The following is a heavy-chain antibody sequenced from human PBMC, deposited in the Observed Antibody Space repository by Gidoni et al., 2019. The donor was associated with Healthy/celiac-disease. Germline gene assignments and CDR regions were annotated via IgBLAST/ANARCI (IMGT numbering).Heavy chain of an antibody. V-gene: IGHV3-23*01. Sequence: EVQLLESGGGLVQPGGSLRLSCAASGVTFSSYDMSWVRQAPGKGLEWVSAISGSGGRTYDADSVKGRFTISRDNSKNTLYLQMNSLRAEDTAVYYCAKAYSWGYFDYWGQGTLVTVSS. CDR2: ISGSGGRT. D-gene: IGHD2-15*01. CDR3: AKAYSWGYFDY. CDR1: GVTFSSYD. J-gene: IGHJ4*02.